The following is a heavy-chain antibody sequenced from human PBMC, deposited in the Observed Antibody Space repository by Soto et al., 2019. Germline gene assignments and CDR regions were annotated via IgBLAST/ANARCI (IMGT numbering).Heavy chain of an antibody. CDR2: INHSGST. CDR3: ARLQYTVVTHIDL. CDR1: GGSFSGYY. J-gene: IGHJ3*01. Sequence: SETLSLTCAVYGGSFSGYYWSWIRQPPGKGLEWIGEINHSGSTNYNPSLKSRVTISVDTSKNQISLRLSSVTAAETAVYYCARLQYTVVTHIDLWGKGTMVTVS. V-gene: IGHV4-34*01. D-gene: IGHD2-21*02.